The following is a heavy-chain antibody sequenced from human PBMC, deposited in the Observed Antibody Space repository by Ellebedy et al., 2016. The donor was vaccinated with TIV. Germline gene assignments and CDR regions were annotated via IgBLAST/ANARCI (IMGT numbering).Heavy chain of an antibody. Sequence: GESLKISCAASGFIFSNYWMHWVRQTPGKGLVWVSHTNSDGSTTSYADSVRGRFTISRDNAKNTLYLQMNGLRVEDTALYYCAKRGFFDLWGQGTLVTVSS. CDR3: AKRGFFDL. J-gene: IGHJ4*02. CDR1: GFIFSNYW. CDR2: TNSDGSTT. V-gene: IGHV3-74*01.